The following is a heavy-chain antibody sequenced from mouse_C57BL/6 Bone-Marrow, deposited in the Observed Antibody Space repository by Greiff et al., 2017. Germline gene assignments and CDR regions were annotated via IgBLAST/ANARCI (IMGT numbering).Heavy chain of an antibody. CDR3: TTEGWLLPWYFDV. Sequence: VQLQQSGAELVRPGASVKLSCTASGFNIKDDYMHWVKQRPEQGLEWIGWIDPENGDTEYASKFQGKAIITADTSSNTAYLQLSSLTSEDTAVYYCTTEGWLLPWYFDVWGTGTTVTVSS. J-gene: IGHJ1*03. V-gene: IGHV14-4*01. CDR2: IDPENGDT. CDR1: GFNIKDDY. D-gene: IGHD2-3*01.